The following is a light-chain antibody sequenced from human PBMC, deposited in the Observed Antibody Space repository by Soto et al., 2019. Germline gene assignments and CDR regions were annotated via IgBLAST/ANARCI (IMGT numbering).Light chain of an antibody. Sequence: DIQMTQSPSSVSASVGDRFTISCLASQDIGNFLAWYQQTPGKAPRLLIHGASSLSREIPSRFSGGGTGTHFTLTISGLQPEDLATYFCLQTSTFPRTFGQGTTVDIK. J-gene: IGKJ1*01. CDR2: GAS. V-gene: IGKV1-12*01. CDR1: QDIGNF. CDR3: LQTSTFPRT.